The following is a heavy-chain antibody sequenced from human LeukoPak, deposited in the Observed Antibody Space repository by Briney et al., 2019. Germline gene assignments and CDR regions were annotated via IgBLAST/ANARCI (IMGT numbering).Heavy chain of an antibody. CDR3: ARDVDYANPRHDY. J-gene: IGHJ4*02. V-gene: IGHV3-7*01. D-gene: IGHD4/OR15-4a*01. Sequence: GGSLRLSCAASEFTLITYSMSWVRQAPGKGLEWVANINLEGSQKYYVDSLKGRFTISRDNANNLLYLQMNSLRAEDTAVYYCARDVDYANPRHDYWGQGTLVTVSS. CDR2: INLEGSQK. CDR1: EFTLITYS.